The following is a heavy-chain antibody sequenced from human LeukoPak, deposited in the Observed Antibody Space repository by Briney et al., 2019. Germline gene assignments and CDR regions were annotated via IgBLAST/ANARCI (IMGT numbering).Heavy chain of an antibody. Sequence: PGVSLRLSCAASGFTFSSYSMNWVRQAPGKGLEWVSYISSSSSTIYYADSVKGRFTISRDNAKNSLYLQMNSLRAEDTAVYCCARVRLSRAVAGTDFDYWGQGTLVTVSS. V-gene: IGHV3-48*01. J-gene: IGHJ4*02. CDR3: ARVRLSRAVAGTDFDY. D-gene: IGHD6-19*01. CDR2: ISSSSSTI. CDR1: GFTFSSYS.